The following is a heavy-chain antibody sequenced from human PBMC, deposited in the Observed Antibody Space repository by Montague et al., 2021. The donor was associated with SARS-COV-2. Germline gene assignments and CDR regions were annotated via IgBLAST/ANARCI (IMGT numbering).Heavy chain of an antibody. D-gene: IGHD3-3*01. CDR2: IYHSGST. CDR3: ARDDGWSAY. J-gene: IGHJ4*02. CDR1: GGSISNSNW. V-gene: IGHV4-4*02. Sequence: SETLSLTCAVSGGSISNSNWWTWVRQPPGKGLEWFGEIYHSGSTNYNSSLRSRVTISVDKSKNQFSPKLTSVNAADTAVYYCARDDGWSAYWGQGTLVTVSS.